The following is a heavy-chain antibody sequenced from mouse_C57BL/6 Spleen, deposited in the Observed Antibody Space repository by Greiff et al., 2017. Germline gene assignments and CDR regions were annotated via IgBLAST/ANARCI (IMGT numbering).Heavy chain of an antibody. D-gene: IGHD1-1*01. V-gene: IGHV1-18*01. Sequence: EVQLQESGPELVKPGASVKIPCKASGYTFTDYNMDWVKQSHGKSLEWIGDINPNNGGTIYNQKFKGKATLTVDKSSSTAYMELRSLTSEDTAVYDCARDGSSSNWYFDVWGTGTTVTVSS. J-gene: IGHJ1*03. CDR3: ARDGSSSNWYFDV. CDR1: GYTFTDYN. CDR2: INPNNGGT.